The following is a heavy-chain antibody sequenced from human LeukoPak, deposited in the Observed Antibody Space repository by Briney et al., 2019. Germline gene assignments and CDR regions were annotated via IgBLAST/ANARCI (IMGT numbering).Heavy chain of an antibody. CDR3: AREVGGKDHEFFDL. CDR2: ISYDGSNK. D-gene: IGHD4-23*01. CDR1: GLTFSSYA. Sequence: QPGRSLRLSCAASGLTFSSYAMHWVRQAPGKGLEWVAVISYDGSNKYYADSVKGRFTISRDNSKNTLYLQMNSLRAEDTAVYYCAREVGGKDHEFFDLWGRGTLVTVSS. J-gene: IGHJ2*01. V-gene: IGHV3-30-3*01.